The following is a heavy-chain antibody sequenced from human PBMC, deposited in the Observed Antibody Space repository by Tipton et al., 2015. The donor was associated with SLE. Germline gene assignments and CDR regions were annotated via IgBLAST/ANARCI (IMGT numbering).Heavy chain of an antibody. D-gene: IGHD1-1*01. Sequence: TLSLTYTVSGGSISSYYWSWIRQPPGKGLEWIGYIYYSGSTNYNPSLKSRVTISVDTSKNQFSLKLSSVTAADTAVYYCARENWNYYMDVWGKGTTVTVSS. V-gene: IGHV4-59*01. CDR3: ARENWNYYMDV. CDR1: GGSISSYY. J-gene: IGHJ6*03. CDR2: IYYSGST.